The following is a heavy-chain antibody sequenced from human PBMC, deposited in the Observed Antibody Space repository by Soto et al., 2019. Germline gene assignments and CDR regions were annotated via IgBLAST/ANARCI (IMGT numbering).Heavy chain of an antibody. D-gene: IGHD6-6*01. CDR1: GFTFSNAW. V-gene: IGHV3-15*07. J-gene: IGHJ6*02. CDR2: IKSKTDGGTT. CDR3: TTGGIAARPDFFDYYYGMDV. Sequence: GGSLRLSCAASGFTFSNAWMNWVRQAPGKGLEWVGRIKSKTDGGTTDYAAPVKGRFTISRDDSKNTLYLQMNSLKTEDTAVYYCTTGGIAARPDFFDYYYGMDVWGQGTTVTVSS.